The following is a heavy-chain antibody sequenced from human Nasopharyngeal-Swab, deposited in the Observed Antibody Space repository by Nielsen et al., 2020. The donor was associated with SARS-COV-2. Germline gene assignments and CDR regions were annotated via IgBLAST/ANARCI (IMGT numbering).Heavy chain of an antibody. CDR3: ARHLPLRFLEWLFPDYFDY. J-gene: IGHJ4*02. CDR1: GFTFSSYS. D-gene: IGHD3-3*01. Sequence: GGSLRLSCAASGFTFSSYSMNWVRQAPGKGLEWVSSISSSSSYIYYADSVKGRFTISRDNAKNSLYLQMSSLRAEDAAVYYCARHLPLRFLEWLFPDYFDYWGQGTLVTVSS. CDR2: ISSSSSYI. V-gene: IGHV3-21*01.